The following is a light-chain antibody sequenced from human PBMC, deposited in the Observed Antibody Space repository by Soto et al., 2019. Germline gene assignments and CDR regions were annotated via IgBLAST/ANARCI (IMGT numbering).Light chain of an antibody. CDR3: QQTYGTPET. V-gene: IGKV1-39*01. CDR1: QSISTY. J-gene: IGKJ1*01. Sequence: DIQVTQSPSSLSASVGDRVTITCRTSQSISTYLSWYQQKPGKAPNLLIYAASSLHSGVPSRFSGSGSGTDFNLTISSLQAEDFATYYCQQTYGTPETFGQATKLEIK. CDR2: AAS.